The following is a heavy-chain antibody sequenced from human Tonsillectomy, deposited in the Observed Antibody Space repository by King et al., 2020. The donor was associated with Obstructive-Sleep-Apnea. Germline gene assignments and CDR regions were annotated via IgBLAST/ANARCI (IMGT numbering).Heavy chain of an antibody. Sequence: VQLVESGGGLVPPGGSLRLSCAASGFTFSSFAMSWVRPAPGKGLEGVSGISGSGGNTYYEDSVNGRFTLSRDNSKNTLYLQMNSLRAEDTAVYYCAKEERITIFGVAPYGMDVWGQGTTVTVSS. J-gene: IGHJ6*02. V-gene: IGHV3-23*04. D-gene: IGHD3-3*01. CDR3: AKEERITIFGVAPYGMDV. CDR1: GFTFSSFA. CDR2: ISGSGGNT.